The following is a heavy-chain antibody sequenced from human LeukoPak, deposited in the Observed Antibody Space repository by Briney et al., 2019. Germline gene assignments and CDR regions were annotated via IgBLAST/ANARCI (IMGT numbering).Heavy chain of an antibody. CDR2: IKPDGGET. V-gene: IGHV3-7*01. Sequence: GGSLRLSCAASGFTISNYWMTWVRQAPGEGLEWVANIKPDGGETFYVDSVKGRFTISRDNAKNSLSLQMNSLRAEDTAVFYCARDWGGPDDSWGQGTLVTVSS. CDR3: ARDWGGPDDS. D-gene: IGHD3-16*01. CDR1: GFTISNYW. J-gene: IGHJ5*01.